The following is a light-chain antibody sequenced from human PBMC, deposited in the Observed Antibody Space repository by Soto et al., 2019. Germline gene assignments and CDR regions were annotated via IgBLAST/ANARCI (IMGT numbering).Light chain of an antibody. CDR2: AAS. J-gene: IGKJ3*01. Sequence: EIVLTQSPGTLSLSPGERATLSCRASQSINNRYLAWYQQKPGQAPRLLIYAASSRATGSPDRFSGSGSGTDFTLTISRLEPEDYAVYYCQQFGSSPGFTFGPGTKVDIK. V-gene: IGKV3-20*01. CDR1: QSINNRY. CDR3: QQFGSSPGFT.